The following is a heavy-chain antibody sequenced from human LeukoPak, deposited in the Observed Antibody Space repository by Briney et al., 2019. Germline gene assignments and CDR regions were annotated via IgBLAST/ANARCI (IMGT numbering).Heavy chain of an antibody. CDR1: GGSFSGYH. Sequence: SETLSLTCPVYGGSFSGYHWSWIRQPPGKGLEWIGEINHSGSTNYNPSLKSRVTISVDTSKNQFSLKLSSVTAADTAVYYCARVRGYYFDYWGQGTLVTVSS. CDR3: ARVRGYYFDY. V-gene: IGHV4-34*01. CDR2: INHSGST. J-gene: IGHJ4*02.